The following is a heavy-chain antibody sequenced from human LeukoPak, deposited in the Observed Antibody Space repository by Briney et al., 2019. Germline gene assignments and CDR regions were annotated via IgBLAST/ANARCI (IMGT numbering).Heavy chain of an antibody. CDR3: ARGYYYYYMDV. V-gene: IGHV3-74*01. J-gene: IGHJ6*03. CDR2: INSDGSST. Sequence: GGSLSRACAASGFTFSSYWMHWVRQAPGKGLVWVSRINSDGSSTSYADSVKGRFTISRDNAKNTLYLQMNSLRAEDTAVYYCARGYYYYYMDVWGKGTTVTVSS. CDR1: GFTFSSYW.